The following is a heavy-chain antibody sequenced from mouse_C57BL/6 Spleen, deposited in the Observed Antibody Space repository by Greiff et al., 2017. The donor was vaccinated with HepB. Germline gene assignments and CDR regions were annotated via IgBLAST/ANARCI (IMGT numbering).Heavy chain of an antibody. CDR1: GFTSSSYG. J-gene: IGHJ2*01. V-gene: IGHV5-6*01. D-gene: IGHD1-1*01. CDR3: ARQDGSFPYFDY. CDR2: ISSGGSYT. Sequence: EVQGVESGGDLVKPGGSLKLSCAASGFTSSSYGMSWVRQTPDKRLEWVATISSGGSYTYYPDSVKGRFTISRDNAKNTLYLQMSSLKSEDTAMYYCARQDGSFPYFDYWGQGTTLTVSS.